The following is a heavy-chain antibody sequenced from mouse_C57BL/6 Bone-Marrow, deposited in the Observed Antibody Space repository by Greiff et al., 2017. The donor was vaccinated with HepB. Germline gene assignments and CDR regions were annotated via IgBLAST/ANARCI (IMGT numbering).Heavy chain of an antibody. V-gene: IGHV5-9-1*02. J-gene: IGHJ1*03. Sequence: EVKLMEPGEGLVKPGGSLKLSCPASGFTFSSYAMSWVRQPPEKSLGWVAYISSGGDYTYYADTVKGRFTISRDNARNTLYLQMSSLKSEDTAMYYCTKVLAAFDVWGTGTTVTVSS. CDR3: TKVLAAFDV. CDR1: GFTFSSYA. CDR2: ISSGGDYT. D-gene: IGHD1-3*01.